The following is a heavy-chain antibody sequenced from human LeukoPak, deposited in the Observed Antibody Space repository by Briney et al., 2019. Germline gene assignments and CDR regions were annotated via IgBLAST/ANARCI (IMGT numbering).Heavy chain of an antibody. D-gene: IGHD1-26*01. Sequence: GGSLRLSCAASGFTFSGRWMSWLRQAPGKGLEWVANINQDGTDKYYVDSVKGRFTISRDNAKNSLFLQMNSLRAEDTAVYYCAREIVGTHKSRFDPWGQGTLDTVSS. CDR3: AREIVGTHKSRFDP. J-gene: IGHJ5*02. CDR2: INQDGTDK. V-gene: IGHV3-7*03. CDR1: GFTFSGRW.